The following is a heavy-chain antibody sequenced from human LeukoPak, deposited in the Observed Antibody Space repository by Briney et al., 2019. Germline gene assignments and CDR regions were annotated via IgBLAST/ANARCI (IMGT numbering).Heavy chain of an antibody. D-gene: IGHD2-2*01. J-gene: IGHJ4*02. CDR2: IYPDESDT. CDR3: AIGGDSSTSCYRCFNY. V-gene: IGHV5-51*01. Sequence: GESLKISCEGSGYSFTNYWIGWVRQMPGKGLEWMGIIYPDESDTRYSPSFQGQVTISADKSIGTAYLQWSSLKASDTAMYYCAIGGDSSTSCYRCFNYWGQGTLVTVSS. CDR1: GYSFTNYW.